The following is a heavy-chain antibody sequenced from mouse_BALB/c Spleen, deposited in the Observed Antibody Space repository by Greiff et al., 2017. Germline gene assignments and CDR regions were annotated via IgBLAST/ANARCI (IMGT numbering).Heavy chain of an antibody. J-gene: IGHJ4*01. CDR2: INPSNGRT. CDR3: ARYGNYAYYAMDY. CDR1: GYTFPSYW. V-gene: IGHV1S81*02. D-gene: IGHD2-1*01. Sequence: VQLQQPGAELVKPGASVKLSCKASGYTFPSYWMHWVKQRPGQGLEWIGEINPSNGRTNYNEKFKSKATLTVDKSSSTAYMQLSSLTSEDSAVYYCARYGNYAYYAMDYWGQGTSVTVSS.